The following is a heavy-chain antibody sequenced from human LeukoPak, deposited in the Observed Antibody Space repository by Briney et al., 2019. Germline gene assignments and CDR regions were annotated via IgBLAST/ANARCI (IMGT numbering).Heavy chain of an antibody. V-gene: IGHV1-69*01. CDR3: ARERSIAARPFYDAFDI. Sequence: SVKVSCKASGGTFSSYAISWVRQAPGQGLEWIGGIIPIFGTANYAQKFQGRVTITADESTSTAYMELSSLRSEDTAVYYCARERSIAARPFYDAFDIWGQGTMVTVSS. CDR1: GGTFSSYA. J-gene: IGHJ3*02. D-gene: IGHD6-6*01. CDR2: IIPIFGTA.